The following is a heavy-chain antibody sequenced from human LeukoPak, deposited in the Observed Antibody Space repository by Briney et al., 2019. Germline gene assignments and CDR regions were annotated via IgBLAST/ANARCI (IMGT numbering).Heavy chain of an antibody. CDR2: IKSKSDGGTT. V-gene: IGHV3-15*01. Sequence: GGSLRLSCAASGFTFSNAWMSWVRQAPGKGLEWVGRIKSKSDGGTTDYAAPGKCRFTISRDDSKNTLYLQMNSLKHEDTAVYYCTTGSDCSGGSCYLDYYYYGMDVWGKGTTVTVSS. CDR1: GFTFSNAW. CDR3: TTGSDCSGGSCYLDYYYYGMDV. J-gene: IGHJ6*04. D-gene: IGHD2-15*01.